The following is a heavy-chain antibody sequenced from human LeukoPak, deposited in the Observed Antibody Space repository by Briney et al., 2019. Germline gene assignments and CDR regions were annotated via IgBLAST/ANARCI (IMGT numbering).Heavy chain of an antibody. CDR3: TTGAYDILTGYYHWYFDL. CDR1: GFTFTNAW. D-gene: IGHD3-9*01. J-gene: IGHJ2*01. Sequence: PGGSLRLSCAASGFTFTNAWMSWGRQAPGRGLELVGRIKSKTDGGTTDYAAPVKGRFTISRDDSKNTLYLQMNSLKTEDTAVYYCTTGAYDILTGYYHWYFDLWGRGTLVTVSS. V-gene: IGHV3-15*01. CDR2: IKSKTDGGTT.